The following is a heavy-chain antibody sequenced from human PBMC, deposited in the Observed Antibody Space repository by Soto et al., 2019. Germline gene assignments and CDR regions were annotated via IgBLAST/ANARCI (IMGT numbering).Heavy chain of an antibody. Sequence: QVQLVESGGGVVQPGRSLRLSCAASGFTFSSYGMHWVRQAPGKGLEWVAVIWYDGSNKYYADSVKGRFTISRDNSKNTLYLQMNSLRAEDTAVYYCARERATQSYYYYYGMDVWGQGTTVTVSS. CDR1: GFTFSSYG. CDR2: IWYDGSNK. CDR3: ARERATQSYYYYYGMDV. V-gene: IGHV3-33*01. J-gene: IGHJ6*02.